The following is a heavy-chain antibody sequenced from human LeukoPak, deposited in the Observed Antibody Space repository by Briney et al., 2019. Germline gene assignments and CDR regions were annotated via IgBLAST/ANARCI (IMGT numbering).Heavy chain of an antibody. CDR3: ARGVLIVVVAAAAPGMDV. CDR1: GYTFTSYG. J-gene: IGHJ6*02. CDR2: ISAYNGNT. V-gene: IGHV1-18*01. Sequence: ASVKVSCKASGYTFTSYGISWVRQAPGQGLEWMGWISAYNGNTNYAQKLQGRVTMTTDTSTSTAYMELRSLRSDDTAVYYCARGVLIVVVAAAAPGMDVWGQGTTVTVSS. D-gene: IGHD2-15*01.